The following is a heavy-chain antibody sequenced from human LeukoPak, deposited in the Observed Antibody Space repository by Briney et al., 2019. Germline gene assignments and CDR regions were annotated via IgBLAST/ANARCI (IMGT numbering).Heavy chain of an antibody. Sequence: EASVKVSCKASGGTFSSYAISWVRQAPGQGLEWMGGIIPIFGTANYAQKFQGRVTITADESTSTAYMELSSLRSEDTAVYYCARGRIVGATWYFDYWGQGTLVTVSS. D-gene: IGHD1-26*01. CDR3: ARGRIVGATWYFDY. V-gene: IGHV1-69*01. CDR2: IIPIFGTA. J-gene: IGHJ4*02. CDR1: GGTFSSYA.